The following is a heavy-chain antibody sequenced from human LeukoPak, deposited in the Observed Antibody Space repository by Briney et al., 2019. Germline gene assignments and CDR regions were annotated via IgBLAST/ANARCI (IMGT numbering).Heavy chain of an antibody. CDR3: ARDGGRSSGSYNFDY. CDR2: INHSGST. D-gene: IGHD1-26*01. V-gene: IGHV4-34*01. CDR1: GGSFSGYY. J-gene: IGHJ4*02. Sequence: SETLSLTCAVYGGSFSGYYWSWIRQPPGKGLEWIGEINHSGSTNYNPSLKSRVTMSVDTSKNQFSLKLSSVTAADTAVYYCARDGGRSSGSYNFDYWGQGTLVTVSS.